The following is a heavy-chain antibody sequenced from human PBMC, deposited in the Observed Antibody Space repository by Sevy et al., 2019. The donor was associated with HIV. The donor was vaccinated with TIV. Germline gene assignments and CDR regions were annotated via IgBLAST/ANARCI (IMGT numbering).Heavy chain of an antibody. V-gene: IGHV3-7*03. CDR3: ARVSLCSTTSCYSRGAFDI. J-gene: IGHJ3*02. Sequence: GGSLRLSCAASGITFSNYWMTWVRQTPGKWLEWVANIKQGGTEMYYVDSVKGRFTISRDNAQNSLFLKMNSLRAEDTAVYFCARVSLCSTTSCYSRGAFDIWGQGTMVTVSS. D-gene: IGHD2-2*01. CDR1: GITFSNYW. CDR2: IKQGGTEM.